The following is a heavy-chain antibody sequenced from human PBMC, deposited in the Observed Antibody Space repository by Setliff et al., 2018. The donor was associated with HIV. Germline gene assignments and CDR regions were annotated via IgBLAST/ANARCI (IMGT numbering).Heavy chain of an antibody. CDR2: IFYSGST. D-gene: IGHD3-3*01. J-gene: IGHJ4*02. Sequence: PSETLSLTCTVSGGSITSYYWSWIRQPPGKGLEWIGYIFYSGSTYYSPSLKSRLTISVDTSKNQFSLNLSSVTAADTAVYYCARRVLDYNFWSGYSTQNCFDYWGQGTLVTVSS. V-gene: IGHV4-59*08. CDR3: ARRVLDYNFWSGYSTQNCFDY. CDR1: GGSITSYY.